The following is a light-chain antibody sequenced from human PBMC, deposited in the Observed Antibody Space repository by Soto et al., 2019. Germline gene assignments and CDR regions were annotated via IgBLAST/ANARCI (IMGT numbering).Light chain of an antibody. CDR2: EVS. CDR1: SNDVGGYNY. V-gene: IGLV2-14*01. CDR3: CSYTSTNSRV. J-gene: IGLJ3*02. Sequence: QSALTQPASMCGSPGQSITISCTGTSNDVGGYNYVSWYQQYPGKAPKLMIFEVSNRPSGVSNRFSGSKSGNTASLTISGLQAEDEAYYYCCSYTSTNSRVFGGGTKVTVL.